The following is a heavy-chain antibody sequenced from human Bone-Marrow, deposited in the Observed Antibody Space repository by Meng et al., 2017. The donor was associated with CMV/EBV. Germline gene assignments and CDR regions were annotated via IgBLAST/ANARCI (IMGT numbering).Heavy chain of an antibody. CDR1: GFTFDDYG. D-gene: IGHD2-2*01. Sequence: GESLKISCAASGFTFDDYGMSWVRQAPGKGLEWVSGINWNGGSTGYADSVKGRFTISRDNAKNSLYLQMNSLRAEDTAVYYCARAGHRGTSYRNYYYYYGMDVWGQGTTVTVSS. CDR2: INWNGGST. CDR3: ARAGHRGTSYRNYYYYYGMDV. J-gene: IGHJ6*02. V-gene: IGHV3-20*04.